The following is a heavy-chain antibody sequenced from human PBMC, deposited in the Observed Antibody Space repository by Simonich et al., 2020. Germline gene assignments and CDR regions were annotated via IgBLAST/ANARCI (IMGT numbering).Heavy chain of an antibody. CDR3: ARTNTMRELDTMVRGVDYFDY. CDR1: GGTFSSYA. J-gene: IGHJ4*02. CDR2: IIPLLGKA. D-gene: IGHD3-10*01. V-gene: IGHV1-69*06. Sequence: QVQLVQSGAEVKKPGSSVKVSCKASGGTFSSYAISWVRQAPGQGLEWMGGIIPLLGKANHEQKFQGRVTITADKSTSTAYMELSSLRSEDTAVYYCARTNTMRELDTMVRGVDYFDYWGQGTLVTVSS.